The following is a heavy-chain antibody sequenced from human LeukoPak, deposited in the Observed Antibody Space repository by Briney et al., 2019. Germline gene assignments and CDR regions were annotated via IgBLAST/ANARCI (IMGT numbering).Heavy chain of an antibody. CDR1: GGSISSGGYY. D-gene: IGHD3-10*01. J-gene: IGHJ4*02. V-gene: IGHV4-31*03. CDR2: IYYSGST. Sequence: PSQTLSLTCTVSGGSISSGGYYWSWIRQHPGKGLERIGYIYYSGSTYYNPSLKSRVTISVDTSKNQFSLKLSSVTAPDTAVYYCARVVYYGSGSYYLFDYWGQGTLVTVSS. CDR3: ARVVYYGSGSYYLFDY.